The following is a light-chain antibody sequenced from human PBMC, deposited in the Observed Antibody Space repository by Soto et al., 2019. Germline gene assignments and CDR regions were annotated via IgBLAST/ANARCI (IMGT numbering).Light chain of an antibody. CDR3: CSYVGSSTFVV. CDR2: EVS. J-gene: IGLJ2*01. Sequence: QSVLAQPASVSGSPGQSITISCTGSSSDFGSYNLVSWYQQHPGKAPKLMIYEVSKRPSGVSNRFSGSKSGNTASLTISGLQAEDEADYYCCSYVGSSTFVVFGGGTKVTVL. V-gene: IGLV2-23*02. CDR1: SSDFGSYNL.